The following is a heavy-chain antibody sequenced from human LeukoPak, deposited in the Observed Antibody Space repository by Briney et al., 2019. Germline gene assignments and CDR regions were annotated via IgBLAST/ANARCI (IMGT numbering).Heavy chain of an antibody. CDR1: GGTFSSHA. J-gene: IGHJ4*02. Sequence: SVKVACKASGGTFSSHAIYWVRQAPGQGLEWMRGIIPIFGTANYAQKFQGRVTITADESTSTAYMELSSLRSDDTAVYYCARQGYGGNSQGAADYWGQGTLVTVSS. D-gene: IGHD4-23*01. CDR2: IIPIFGTA. CDR3: ARQGYGGNSQGAADY. V-gene: IGHV1-69*13.